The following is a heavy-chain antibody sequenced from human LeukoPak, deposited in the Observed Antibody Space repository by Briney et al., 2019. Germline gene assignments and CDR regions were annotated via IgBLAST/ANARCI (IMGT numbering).Heavy chain of an antibody. V-gene: IGHV1-8*03. J-gene: IGHJ3*02. CDR3: ARARARSPCSDGSCYWLDI. CDR1: GYTFTSYD. D-gene: IGHD2-15*01. Sequence: ASVKVSCKASGYTFTSYDMDWVRQAPGKGLEWMVWMNPNNNKIGNSQKLHGRVTINRDTSMSTDYMEVSSLTSEDTAVYYCARARARSPCSDGSCYWLDIWGQGTMVTVSS. CDR2: MNPNNNKI.